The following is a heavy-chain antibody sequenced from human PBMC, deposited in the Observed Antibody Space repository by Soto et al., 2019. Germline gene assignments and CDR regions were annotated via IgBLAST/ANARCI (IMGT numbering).Heavy chain of an antibody. D-gene: IGHD3-16*01. V-gene: IGHV3-49*04. CDR3: AREFPYYVSSDSYLDY. CDR2: IRSKAQGGTA. J-gene: IGHJ4*02. CDR1: GFTFGDYA. Sequence: PGGSLRLSCTASGFTFGDYAMSWVRQAPGKGLEWVGFIRSKAQGGTAQYAASVKGRFIILRDDSKSIAYLHLNSVTPEDTAVYYCAREFPYYVSSDSYLDYWGQGALVTVSS.